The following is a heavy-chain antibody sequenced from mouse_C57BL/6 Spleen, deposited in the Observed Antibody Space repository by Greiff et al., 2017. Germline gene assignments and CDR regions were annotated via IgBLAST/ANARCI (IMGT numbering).Heavy chain of an antibody. CDR3: ARGGNYVGYYFDY. CDR2: INPGSGGT. V-gene: IGHV1-54*01. CDR1: GYAFTNYL. J-gene: IGHJ2*01. D-gene: IGHD2-1*01. Sequence: QVHVKQSGAELVRPGTSVKVSCKASGYAFTNYLIEWVKQRPGQGLEWIGVINPGSGGTNYNEKFKGKATLTADKSSSTAYMQLSSLTSEDSAVYFCARGGNYVGYYFDYWGQGTTLTVSS.